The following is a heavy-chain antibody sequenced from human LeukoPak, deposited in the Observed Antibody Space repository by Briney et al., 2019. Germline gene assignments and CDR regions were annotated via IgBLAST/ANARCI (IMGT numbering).Heavy chain of an antibody. D-gene: IGHD6-19*01. Sequence: PSETPSLTCTVSGGSISSYYWSWIRQPPGKGLEWIGYIYYSGSTNYNPSLKSRVTISVDTSKNQFSLKLSSVTAADTAVYYCARRGIAVAGSWYFDLWGRGTLVTVSS. CDR1: GGSISSYY. CDR3: ARRGIAVAGSWYFDL. J-gene: IGHJ2*01. V-gene: IGHV4-59*08. CDR2: IYYSGST.